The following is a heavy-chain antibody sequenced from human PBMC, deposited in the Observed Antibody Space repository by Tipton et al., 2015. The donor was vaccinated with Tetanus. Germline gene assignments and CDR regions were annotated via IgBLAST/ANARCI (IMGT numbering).Heavy chain of an antibody. Sequence: GLVKPSETLSLTCTVSGGSISGSYWSWIRQPPGKGLEWIGYVYYNGNTHYNPALKSRVTISVDTSKNQFSLKLSSVTAADTAIYYCAREVPAAGHFDSWGQGTLVTVSS. CDR3: AREVPAAGHFDS. J-gene: IGHJ4*02. CDR1: GGSISGSY. V-gene: IGHV4-59*01. CDR2: VYYNGNT. D-gene: IGHD2-2*01.